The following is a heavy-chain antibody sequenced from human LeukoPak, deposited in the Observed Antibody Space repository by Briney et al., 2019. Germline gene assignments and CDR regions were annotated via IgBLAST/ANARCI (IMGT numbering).Heavy chain of an antibody. CDR2: IYYSGST. CDR3: ARMGGVWFGEPTNDY. CDR1: GGSISSYY. V-gene: IGHV4-59*01. J-gene: IGHJ4*02. D-gene: IGHD3-10*01. Sequence: PSETLSLTCTVSGGSISSYYWSWIRQPPGKGLEWIGYIYYSGSTNYNPSLKSRVTISVDTSKNQFSLKLSSVTAADTAVYYCARMGGVWFGEPTNDYWGQGTLVTVSS.